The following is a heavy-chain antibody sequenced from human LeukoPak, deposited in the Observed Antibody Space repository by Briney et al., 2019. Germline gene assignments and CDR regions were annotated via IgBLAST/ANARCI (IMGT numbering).Heavy chain of an antibody. J-gene: IGHJ4*02. CDR1: GGTFSSYA. D-gene: IGHD6-13*01. CDR2: IIPIFGTA. CDR3: ASVYSSRATYYFDY. Sequence: GASVKVSCKASGGTFSSYAISWVRQAPGQGLEWMGGIIPIFGTANYAQKFQGRVTITADESTSTAYMELSSLRSEDTAVYYCASVYSSRATYYFDYWGQGTLVTVSS. V-gene: IGHV1-69*13.